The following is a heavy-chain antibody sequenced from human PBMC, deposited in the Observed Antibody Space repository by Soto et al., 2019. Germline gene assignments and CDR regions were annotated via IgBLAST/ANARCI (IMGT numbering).Heavy chain of an antibody. V-gene: IGHV4-4*02. CDR2: IDHSGST. J-gene: IGHJ6*02. CDR1: GGSISSSNW. D-gene: IGHD3-10*01. CDR3: ARDQLWFGDFNTWGMDV. Sequence: QVQLQESGPGLVKPSGTLSLTCAVSGGSISSSNWWSRVRQPPGKGLEWIGEIDHSGSTNYNPSLKSRVTISGDQSKNQFSLKLSSATAADTAVYYCARDQLWFGDFNTWGMDVWGQGTTVTVSS.